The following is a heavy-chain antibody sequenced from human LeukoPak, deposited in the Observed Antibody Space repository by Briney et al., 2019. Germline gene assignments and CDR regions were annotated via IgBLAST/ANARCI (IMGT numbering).Heavy chain of an antibody. CDR1: GYTFTGYY. J-gene: IGHJ6*02. CDR2: IYPNSGGT. V-gene: IGHV1-2*02. D-gene: IGHD1-26*01. CDR3: NSGSYYVGVRPMDV. Sequence: GASVKVSFKASGYTFTGYYMHSVRPAPGQGLEWMGWIYPNSGGTNSAQKLQGRVTMTRDTSISTAYMELSRLRSDDTAVYFCNSGSYYVGVRPMDVWGQGTTVTASS.